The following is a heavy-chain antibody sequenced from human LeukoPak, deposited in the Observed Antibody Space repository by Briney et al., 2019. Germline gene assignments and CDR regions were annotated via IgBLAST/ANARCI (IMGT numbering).Heavy chain of an antibody. V-gene: IGHV1-2*02. D-gene: IGHD6-13*01. J-gene: IGHJ6*03. Sequence: ASVKVSCKASGYTFTGYYMHWVRQAPGQGLEWMGWINPNSGGTNCAQKFQGRVTMTRDTSINTAYMELSSLRFDDTAVYYCARGAAAGRFSLRPTGAYFMDVWGKGTTVTVSS. CDR3: ARGAAAGRFSLRPTGAYFMDV. CDR2: INPNSGGT. CDR1: GYTFTGYY.